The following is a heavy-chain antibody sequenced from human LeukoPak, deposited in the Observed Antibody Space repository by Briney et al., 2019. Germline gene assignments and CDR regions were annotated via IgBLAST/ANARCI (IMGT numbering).Heavy chain of an antibody. J-gene: IGHJ4*02. CDR3: AKDMLGPSIAAAGNFDY. V-gene: IGHV3-21*04. CDR1: GFTFRSYS. CDR2: IDPSSTYI. Sequence: PGGSLRLSCAASGFTFRSYSMNWVRQAPGKGLEWVSAIDPSSTYIYYADSMKGRFTISRDNAKNSLYLQMNSLRAEDTALYYCAKDMLGPSIAAAGNFDYWGQGTLVTVSS. D-gene: IGHD6-13*01.